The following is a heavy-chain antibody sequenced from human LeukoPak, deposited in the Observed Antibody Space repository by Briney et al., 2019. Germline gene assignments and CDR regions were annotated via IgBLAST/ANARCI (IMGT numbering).Heavy chain of an antibody. CDR3: ARENSDYGDLYGNWFDP. CDR1: GGSISSGGYY. D-gene: IGHD4-17*01. V-gene: IGHV4-30-4*08. Sequence: SETLSLTCTVSGGSISSGGYYWSWIRQPPGKGLEWIGYIYYSGSTYYNPSLKSRVTISVDTSKNQFSLKLSSVTAADTAVYYCARENSDYGDLYGNWFDPWGQGTLVTVSS. J-gene: IGHJ5*02. CDR2: IYYSGST.